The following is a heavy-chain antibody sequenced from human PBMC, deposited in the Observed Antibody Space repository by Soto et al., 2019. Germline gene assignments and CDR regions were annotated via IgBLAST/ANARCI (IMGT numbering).Heavy chain of an antibody. CDR2: ISDSGST. CDR3: AKDKGXRYCSRTSCLYSFDY. V-gene: IGHV3-23*01. D-gene: IGHD2-2*01. CDR1: GFTFSTYA. Sequence: EVQLLESGGGLVQPGGSLRLSCTASGFTFSTYAMSWVRQAPGKGLEWVSTISDSGSTYYADSVKGRFTISRDNSKNTLYLEMNSLRAEDTAVYYCAKDKGXRYCSRTSCLYSFDYWGQGTLVTVSS. J-gene: IGHJ4*02.